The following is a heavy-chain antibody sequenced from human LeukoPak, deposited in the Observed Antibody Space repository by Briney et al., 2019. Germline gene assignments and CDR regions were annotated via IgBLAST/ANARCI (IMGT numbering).Heavy chain of an antibody. CDR2: IYYSGTT. V-gene: IGHV4-39*07. J-gene: IGHJ1*01. CDR1: GGSISSSSYS. Sequence: PETLSLTCTVSGGSISSSSYSWGWIRQPPGKGLEWIGSIYYSGTTYYNPSLKSRVTISVDTSKNQFSLNLSSVTAADTAVYYCARGLAASGEYFQHWGQGTLATVSS. CDR3: ARGLAASGEYFQH. D-gene: IGHD2-15*01.